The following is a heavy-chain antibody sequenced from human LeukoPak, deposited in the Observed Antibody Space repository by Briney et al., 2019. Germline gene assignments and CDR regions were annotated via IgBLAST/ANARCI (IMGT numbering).Heavy chain of an antibody. J-gene: IGHJ3*02. CDR3: ARGYYYDSSGYPSRRAFDI. Sequence: ASVKVSCKASGYTFTGYYMHRVRQAPGQGLEWMGWINPNSGGTNYAQKFQGRVTMTRDTSISTAYMELSRLRSDDTAVYYCARGYYYDSSGYPSRRAFDIWGQGTMVTVSS. D-gene: IGHD3-22*01. V-gene: IGHV1-2*02. CDR2: INPNSGGT. CDR1: GYTFTGYY.